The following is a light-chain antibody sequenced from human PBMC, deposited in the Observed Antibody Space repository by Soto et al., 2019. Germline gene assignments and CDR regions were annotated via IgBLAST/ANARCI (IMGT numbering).Light chain of an antibody. J-gene: IGKJ4*01. CDR1: QRISSY. V-gene: IGKV1-39*01. CDR3: QQSYSTPLP. Sequence: RPMSPSPSTLSATVGGRVTITGRASQRISSYLNWYQQKPGKAPKLLIYAASSLQSGVPSRFSGSGSGTDFTLTISSLQPEDFATYYCQQSYSTPLPFGGGTKVDIK. CDR2: AAS.